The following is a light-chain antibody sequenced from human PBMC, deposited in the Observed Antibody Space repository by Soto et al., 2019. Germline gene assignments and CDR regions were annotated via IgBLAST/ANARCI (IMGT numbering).Light chain of an antibody. CDR1: QSISTW. CDR3: QQYNSYSYT. J-gene: IGKJ2*01. CDR2: QAS. Sequence: DIQMTQSPSTLSAPVGDRVTLTCRASQSISTWLAWYQQKPGKAPKLLIYQASNLKSGVPSRFSGSGSGTEFTLTISSLQPDDFATYYCQQYNSYSYTFGQGTKLEIK. V-gene: IGKV1-5*03.